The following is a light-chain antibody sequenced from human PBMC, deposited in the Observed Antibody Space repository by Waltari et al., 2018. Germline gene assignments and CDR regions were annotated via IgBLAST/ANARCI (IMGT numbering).Light chain of an antibody. Sequence: DVEMTQSPSSVSVSVGDRVTITCLASQAISNWLAWYQQRPGKAPRLLIYSASILQSGVPSRFSGSGSGTHFTLTISSLQPEDSATYYCQQTNSSPRVTFGPGTKVHI. CDR1: QAISNW. CDR2: SAS. J-gene: IGKJ3*01. V-gene: IGKV1-12*01. CDR3: QQTNSSPRVT.